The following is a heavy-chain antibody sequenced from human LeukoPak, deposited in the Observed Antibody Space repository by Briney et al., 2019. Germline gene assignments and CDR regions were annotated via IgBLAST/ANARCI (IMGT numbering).Heavy chain of an antibody. J-gene: IGHJ5*02. CDR3: ATTNLYCANGVCHRNWFDP. Sequence: SETLSLTCAVYGGSFSGYYWTWIRQPPGKGLEWIGEINHSGSTNYNSSLKSRVTISVDTSKNQFSLKLSSVTAADTAVYYCATTNLYCANGVCHRNWFDPWGQGTRVTVSS. CDR2: INHSGST. V-gene: IGHV4-34*01. CDR1: GGSFSGYY. D-gene: IGHD2-8*01.